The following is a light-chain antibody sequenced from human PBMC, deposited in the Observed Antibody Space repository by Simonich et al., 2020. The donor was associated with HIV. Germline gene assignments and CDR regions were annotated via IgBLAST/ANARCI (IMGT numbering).Light chain of an antibody. CDR1: SSDVGSYNL. V-gene: IGLV2-23*01. CDR2: EGS. Sequence: QSALPQPASVSGSPGQSITISCTETSSDVGSYNLVSWYQQHPGKAPKLMIYEGSKRPSGVSNRFSGSKSGNTASLTISGLQAEDEADYYCCSYAGSSTSLVFGGGTKLTVL. J-gene: IGLJ3*02. CDR3: CSYAGSSTSLV.